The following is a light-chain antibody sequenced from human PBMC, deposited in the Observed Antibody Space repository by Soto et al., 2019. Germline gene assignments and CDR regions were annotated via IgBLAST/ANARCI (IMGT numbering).Light chain of an antibody. CDR3: QQRSNWPT. J-gene: IGKJ1*01. Sequence: EIVMTQSPATLSVSPGERATLFCRASQSIGSNLAWYQQKPGQAPRLLIYDASNRATGIPARFSGSGSGTDFTLTISSLEPEDFAVYYCQQRSNWPTFGQGTKVDIK. CDR1: QSIGSN. CDR2: DAS. V-gene: IGKV3-11*01.